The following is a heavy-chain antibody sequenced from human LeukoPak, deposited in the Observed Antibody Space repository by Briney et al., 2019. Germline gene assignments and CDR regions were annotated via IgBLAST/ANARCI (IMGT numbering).Heavy chain of an antibody. J-gene: IGHJ4*02. CDR2: INPNSGGT. CDR3: ARFERFGRNIDY. V-gene: IGHV1-2*02. Sequence: GASVKVSCKASGYTFTGYYMHWVRQAPGQGLEWMGWINPNSGGTSYAQKFQGRVTMTRDTSISTAYMELSRLRSDDTAVYYCARFERFGRNIDYWGQGTLVTVSS. D-gene: IGHD3-10*01. CDR1: GYTFTGYY.